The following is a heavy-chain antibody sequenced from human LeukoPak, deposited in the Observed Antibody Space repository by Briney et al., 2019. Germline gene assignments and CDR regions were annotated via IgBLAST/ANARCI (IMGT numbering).Heavy chain of an antibody. Sequence: GGSLRLSCAASGFTVSSNYMGWVRQAPGKGLEWVSVIYSGGSTYYADSVKGRFTISRDSPKNTVYLQMDSLRAEDTAVYYCARGAEKILSFGEYPSDAFDIWGQGTMVSVTS. J-gene: IGHJ3*02. V-gene: IGHV3-53*01. CDR1: GFTVSSNY. CDR2: IYSGGST. D-gene: IGHD3-10*01. CDR3: ARGAEKILSFGEYPSDAFDI.